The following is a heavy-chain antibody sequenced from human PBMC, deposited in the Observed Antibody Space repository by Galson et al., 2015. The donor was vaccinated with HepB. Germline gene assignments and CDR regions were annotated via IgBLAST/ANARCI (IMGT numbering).Heavy chain of an antibody. D-gene: IGHD5-18*01. Sequence: SLRLSCAASGFTFSSYSMNWVRQAPGKGLEWVSSISSSSSYIYYADSVKGRFTISRDNSKNTLYLQMNSLRVEDTAVYYCARDPAAINWYFDLWGRGTLVTVSS. CDR2: ISSSSSYI. CDR3: ARDPAAINWYFDL. V-gene: IGHV3-21*01. J-gene: IGHJ2*01. CDR1: GFTFSSYS.